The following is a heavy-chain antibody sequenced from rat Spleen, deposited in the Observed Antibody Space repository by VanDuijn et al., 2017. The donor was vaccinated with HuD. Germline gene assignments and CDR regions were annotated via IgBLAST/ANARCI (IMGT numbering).Heavy chain of an antibody. CDR2: ISYEDFTP. D-gene: IGHD4-3*01. V-gene: IGHV5-22*01. Sequence: EVQLVESGGGLVQPGRSLKLSCAASGFTFSDFYMAWVRQTPKKGLEWVTSISYEDFTPYYRDSVKGRFTISRDNSRNTLDLQMDSLRSEDTATYYCARHTNSGYGRFAYWGQGTLVTVSS. J-gene: IGHJ3*01. CDR3: ARHTNSGYGRFAY. CDR1: GFTFSDFY.